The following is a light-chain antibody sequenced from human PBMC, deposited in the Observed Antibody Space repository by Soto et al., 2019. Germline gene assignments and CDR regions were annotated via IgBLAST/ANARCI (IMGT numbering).Light chain of an antibody. CDR1: SSNIGGNS. V-gene: IGLV1-51*01. J-gene: IGLJ1*01. CDR2: DDD. Sequence: QAVLTQPASVSAAPGQRVTISCSGSSSNIGGNSVSWYQQLPGTAPKLLIYDDDKRPSGIPDRFSGSKSGTSATLGITGFQTGDEADYYCGSWDSSPSAYVFGTGTKVTVL. CDR3: GSWDSSPSAYV.